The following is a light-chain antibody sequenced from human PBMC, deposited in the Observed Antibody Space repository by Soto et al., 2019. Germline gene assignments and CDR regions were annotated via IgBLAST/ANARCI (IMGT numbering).Light chain of an antibody. J-gene: IGKJ5*01. CDR2: RAS. Sequence: EIVLTQSPGTLSLSPGERATLSCRASQSVSNNYLAWYQQKPGQAPRLLIYRASIRATGIPDRFTGSGSGTDFTLTISRLEPEDFAVYYCQQYGSSPLTFGGGTRLEIK. CDR3: QQYGSSPLT. CDR1: QSVSNNY. V-gene: IGKV3-20*01.